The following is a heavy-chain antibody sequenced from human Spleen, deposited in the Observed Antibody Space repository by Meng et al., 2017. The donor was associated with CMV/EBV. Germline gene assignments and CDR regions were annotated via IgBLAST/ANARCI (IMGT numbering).Heavy chain of an antibody. CDR3: ASERYSSSSVFDY. CDR1: GGSFSGYY. Sequence: QVQLQQWGAGLLKPSETLSLTCAVYGGSFSGYYWSWIRQPPGKGLEWIGEINHSGSTNYNPSLKSRVTISVDTSKNQFSLKLSSVTAADTAVYYCASERYSSSSVFDYWGQGTLFTVSS. CDR2: INHSGST. V-gene: IGHV4-34*01. D-gene: IGHD6-6*01. J-gene: IGHJ4*02.